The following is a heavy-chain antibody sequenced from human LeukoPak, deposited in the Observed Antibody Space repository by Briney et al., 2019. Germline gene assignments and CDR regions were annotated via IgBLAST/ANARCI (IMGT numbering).Heavy chain of an antibody. CDR1: GGSISNTNW. D-gene: IGHD2-8*01. CDR2: ISLAGLT. CDR3: SRENGAFSPFGY. Sequence: SETLSLTCGVSGGSISNTNWWSWVRQPPGQGLEWIGEISLAGLTHYNPSLESRVTVSLDKSKNQLSLNLTSVTAADTAVYYCSRENGAFSPFGYWGQGTLVTVLS. J-gene: IGHJ4*02. V-gene: IGHV4-4*02.